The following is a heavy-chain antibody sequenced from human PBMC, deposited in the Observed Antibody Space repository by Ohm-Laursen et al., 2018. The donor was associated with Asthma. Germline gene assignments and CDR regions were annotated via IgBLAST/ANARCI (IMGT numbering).Heavy chain of an antibody. CDR3: AKVVLMDS. V-gene: IGHV3-23*01. D-gene: IGHD3-16*02. CDR2: ISSSGGST. CDR1: GFTFSSYA. J-gene: IGHJ6*02. Sequence: SLRLSCSASGFTFSSYAMTWVRQAPGKGLEWVSGISSSGGSTSYADDVKGRFIVSRDNSRNTLFLQMNSLRAEDTAVYYCAKVVLMDSWGQGTTVTVSS.